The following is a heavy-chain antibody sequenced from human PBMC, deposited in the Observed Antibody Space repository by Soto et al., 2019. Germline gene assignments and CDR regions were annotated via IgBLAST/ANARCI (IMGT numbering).Heavy chain of an antibody. D-gene: IGHD3-16*01. CDR1: GFTFTSYA. CDR2: ISGTGYNT. Sequence: PGGSLRLSCAASGFTFTSYAMNWVRLAPGKGLEWVSAISGTGYNTYYADSVKGRFTISRDNTKNTLYLQVNRLRAEDTAVYYCAKGGFRTSGPPTYFDSWGQGTLVTVSS. V-gene: IGHV3-23*01. CDR3: AKGGFRTSGPPTYFDS. J-gene: IGHJ1*01.